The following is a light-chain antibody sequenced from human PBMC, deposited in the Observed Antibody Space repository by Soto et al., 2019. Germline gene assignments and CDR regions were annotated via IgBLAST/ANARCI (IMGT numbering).Light chain of an antibody. CDR1: SSDIGASNF. CDR2: EVT. CDR3: SSFTGFSTV. V-gene: IGLV2-8*01. J-gene: IGLJ1*01. Sequence: VLTQPPSAPGSPGQSVTISCTGTSSDIGASNFVSWYQQHPGKAPKLVIYEVTKRPSGVPDRFSGSKFGNTASLTVSGLQTEDEADYYCSSFTGFSTVFGSGTKVTVL.